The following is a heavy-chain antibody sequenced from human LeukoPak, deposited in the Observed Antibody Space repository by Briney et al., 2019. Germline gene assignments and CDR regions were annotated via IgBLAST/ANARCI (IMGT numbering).Heavy chain of an antibody. CDR1: GYSFTTYL. Sequence: GESLKISCKASGYSFTTYLIAWVRQMPGKGLEWTGIIYPDDSDTRYSPSFQGQVTISADKSISTAYLQWSSLKASDTAMYYCARQTYGGNSGNWFDPWGQGTLVTVSS. D-gene: IGHD4-23*01. CDR2: IYPDDSDT. CDR3: ARQTYGGNSGNWFDP. V-gene: IGHV5-51*01. J-gene: IGHJ5*02.